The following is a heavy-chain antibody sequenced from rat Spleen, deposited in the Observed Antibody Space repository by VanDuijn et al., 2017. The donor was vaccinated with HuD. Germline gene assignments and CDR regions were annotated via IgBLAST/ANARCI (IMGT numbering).Heavy chain of an antibody. J-gene: IGHJ4*01. CDR3: TRDYGYNYGVMDA. V-gene: IGHV5-31*01. CDR1: GFTFSNYW. CDR2: TSNTGGNI. Sequence: EVQLVESGGGLVQPGRSLKLSCAASGFTFSNYWMTWIRQAPGKGLEWVASTSNTGGNIYYPDSVKGRFTISRDNAKSTLYLQMNSLRSEDTATYYCTRDYGYNYGVMDAWGQGASVTVSS. D-gene: IGHD1-9*01.